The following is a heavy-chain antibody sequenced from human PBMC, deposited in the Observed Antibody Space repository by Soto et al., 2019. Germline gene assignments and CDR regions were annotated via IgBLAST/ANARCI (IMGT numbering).Heavy chain of an antibody. Sequence: QVQLVQSGAEVKKPGASVKVSCKASGYTFTSYGISWVRQAPGQGLEWMGWISAYNGNTNYAQKLQGRVTMTTDTSTRTAYMELRSLRSDDTAVYYCARDSMVRGVIQTRYYYYYGMDVWGQGTTVTVSS. D-gene: IGHD3-10*01. V-gene: IGHV1-18*01. CDR1: GYTFTSYG. CDR2: ISAYNGNT. CDR3: ARDSMVRGVIQTRYYYYYGMDV. J-gene: IGHJ6*02.